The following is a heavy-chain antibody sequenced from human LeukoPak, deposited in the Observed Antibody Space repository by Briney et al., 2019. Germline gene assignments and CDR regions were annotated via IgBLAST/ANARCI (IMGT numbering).Heavy chain of an antibody. D-gene: IGHD1-1*01. CDR3: AREGTSGTHLNWFDP. CDR2: IYGSGST. V-gene: IGHV4-59*01. J-gene: IGHJ5*02. Sequence: SETLSLTCTVAGGSISSYYWSWIRQPPGKGLEWIGHIYGSGSTNYNPSLKSRVTLSVDTSKNQFSLKLSSVTAADTAVYYCAREGTSGTHLNWFDPWGQGTLVTVSS. CDR1: GGSISSYY.